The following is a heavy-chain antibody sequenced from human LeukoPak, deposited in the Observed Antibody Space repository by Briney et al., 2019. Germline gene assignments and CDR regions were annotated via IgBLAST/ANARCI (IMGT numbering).Heavy chain of an antibody. CDR1: GFTFSSYA. V-gene: IGHV3-30*04. Sequence: PGGSLRLSCAASGFTFSSYAMHWVRQAPGKGLEWVALISYDGSHKYYADSVKGRFTISRDNSKNTLYLQMNSLRAEDTAVYYCARDGRGTIVGVADYYYYMDVWGKGTTVTVSS. D-gene: IGHD1-26*01. CDR2: ISYDGSHK. J-gene: IGHJ6*03. CDR3: ARDGRGTIVGVADYYYYMDV.